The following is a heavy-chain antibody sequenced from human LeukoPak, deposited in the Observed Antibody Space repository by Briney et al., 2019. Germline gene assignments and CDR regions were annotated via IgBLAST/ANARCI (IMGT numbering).Heavy chain of an antibody. CDR3: ASFTPPLYYFDY. CDR1: VDSISGYY. CDR2: MYYSGNT. Sequence: SETLSLTCTVSVDSISGYYWSWIRQPPGEGLEWIGYMYYSGNTNYNPSLKSRLTTSLDTSKNQFSLKLSSVTAADTAVYYCASFTPPLYYFDYWGQGTLVTVSS. V-gene: IGHV4-59*01. J-gene: IGHJ4*02.